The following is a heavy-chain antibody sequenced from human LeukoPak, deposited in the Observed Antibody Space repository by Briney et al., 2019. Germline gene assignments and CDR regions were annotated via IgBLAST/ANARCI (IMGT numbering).Heavy chain of an antibody. V-gene: IGHV3-9*01. CDR2: ISWNSGII. Sequence: GGSLRLSCAASGFTFDDSAMHWVRQVPGKGLEWVSGISWNSGIIDYADSVKGRFTISGDNAKNSLYLQMNNLRPDDTAFYYCAKAPPYYSDSSGYFQHWGQGTLVTVSS. J-gene: IGHJ1*01. D-gene: IGHD3-22*01. CDR3: AKAPPYYSDSSGYFQH. CDR1: GFTFDDSA.